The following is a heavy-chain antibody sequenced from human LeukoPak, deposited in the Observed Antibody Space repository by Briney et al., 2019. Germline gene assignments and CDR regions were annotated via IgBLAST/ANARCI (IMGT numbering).Heavy chain of an antibody. CDR1: GYTFTGYY. CDR3: ARMFYYGSGSYLLY. CDR2: INPHSGGT. Sequence: GASVKVSCKASGYTFTGYYMHWVRQAPGQGLEWMGWINPHSGGTNYAQKFQGRVTMTRDTSISTAYMELSRLRSDDTAVYYCARMFYYGSGSYLLYWGQGTLVTVSS. V-gene: IGHV1-2*02. J-gene: IGHJ4*02. D-gene: IGHD3-10*01.